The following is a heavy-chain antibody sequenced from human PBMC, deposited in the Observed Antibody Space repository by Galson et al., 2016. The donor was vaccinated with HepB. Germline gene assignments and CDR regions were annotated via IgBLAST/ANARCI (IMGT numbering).Heavy chain of an antibody. J-gene: IGHJ4*02. D-gene: IGHD6-19*01. CDR2: IWYDGSNK. Sequence: SLRLSCAASGFTFGDYALSWVRQAPGKGLEWVAVIWYDGSNKYYADSVKGRFTISRDNSKNTLYLQMNSLRAEDTAVYYCARDAPVAVTAFDIWGQGTLVTVSS. V-gene: IGHV3-33*01. CDR3: ARDAPVAVTAFDI. CDR1: GFTFGDYA.